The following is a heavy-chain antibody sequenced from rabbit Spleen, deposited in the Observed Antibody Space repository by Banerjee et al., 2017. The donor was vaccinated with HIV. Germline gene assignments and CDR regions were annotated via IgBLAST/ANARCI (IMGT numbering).Heavy chain of an antibody. J-gene: IGHJ4*01. Sequence: QSLEESGGDLVKPGASLTLTCTASGFSFSSSYYMCWVRQAPGKGLECIACIYPDSSGSTYYASWAKGRFTISKASSTTVTLQMTSLTAADTATYFCARGSATMTMVITGFYLTLWGPGTLVTV. CDR1: GFSFSSSYY. CDR3: ARGSATMTMVITGFYLTL. V-gene: IGHV1S40*01. CDR2: IYPDSSGST. D-gene: IGHD2-1*01.